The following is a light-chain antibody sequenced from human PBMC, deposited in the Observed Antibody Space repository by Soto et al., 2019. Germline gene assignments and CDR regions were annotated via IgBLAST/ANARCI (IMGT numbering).Light chain of an antibody. CDR1: SSDVGSYNL. CDR2: EGS. V-gene: IGLV2-23*01. J-gene: IGLJ1*01. CDR3: CSYAGSSTWV. Sequence: QSALTQPASVSGPPGQSITISCTGTSSDVGSYNLVSWYQQHPGKAPKRMIYEGSKRPSGVSNRFSGSKSGNTASLTISGLQAEDEADYYCCSYAGSSTWVFGTGTKLTVL.